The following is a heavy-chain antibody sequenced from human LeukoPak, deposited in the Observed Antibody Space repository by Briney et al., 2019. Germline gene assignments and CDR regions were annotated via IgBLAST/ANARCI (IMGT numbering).Heavy chain of an antibody. D-gene: IGHD5-12*01. Sequence: PSETLSLTCTVSGGSISTYYWTWIRQPPGKGLEWIGYVFYTGSTSYNPSLKSRLTISVDTSKNQFSLKVSSVTAADTAVYYCTRRANSGSRGFDYWGPGTLVTVSS. CDR2: VFYTGST. CDR1: GGSISTYY. CDR3: TRRANSGSRGFDY. V-gene: IGHV4-59*08. J-gene: IGHJ4*02.